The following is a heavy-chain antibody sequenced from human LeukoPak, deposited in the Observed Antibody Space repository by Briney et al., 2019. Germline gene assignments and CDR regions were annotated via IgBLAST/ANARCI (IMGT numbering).Heavy chain of an antibody. CDR3: ARAPITIFGVVKYYFDY. CDR2: ISSNGGST. J-gene: IGHJ4*02. D-gene: IGHD3-3*01. Sequence: GGSLILSCAASGFTFSSYAMHWVRQAPGKGLEYVSAISSNGGSTYYANSVKGRFTISRDNSKNTLYLQMGSLRAEDMAVYYCARAPITIFGVVKYYFDYWGQGTLVTVSS. CDR1: GFTFSSYA. V-gene: IGHV3-64*01.